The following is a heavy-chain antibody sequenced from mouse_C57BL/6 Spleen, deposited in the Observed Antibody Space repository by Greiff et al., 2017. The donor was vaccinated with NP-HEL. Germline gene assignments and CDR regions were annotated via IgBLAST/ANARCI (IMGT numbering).Heavy chain of an antibody. CDR2: IDPETGGT. CDR3: TGLLFAY. Sequence: QVQLKESGAELVRPGASVTLSCKASGYTFTDYEMHWVKQTPVHGLEWIGAIDPETGGTAYNQKFKGKAILTADKSSSTAYMELRSLTSEDSAVYYCTGLLFAYWGQGTLVTVSA. D-gene: IGHD3-3*01. J-gene: IGHJ3*01. CDR1: GYTFTDYE. V-gene: IGHV1-15*01.